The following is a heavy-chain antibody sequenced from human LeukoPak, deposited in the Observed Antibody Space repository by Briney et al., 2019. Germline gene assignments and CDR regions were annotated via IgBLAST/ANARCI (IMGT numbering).Heavy chain of an antibody. CDR2: IYDSGST. J-gene: IGHJ5*02. V-gene: IGHV4-39*07. CDR3: ARSRIAVAGSGWFDP. D-gene: IGHD6-19*01. CDR1: GGSIRSSYYY. Sequence: SETLSLTCTVSGGSIRSSYYYWGWIRQPPGKGLEWIGSIYDSGSTYYNPSLKSRVTISVDTSKNQFSLKLSSVTAADTAVYYCARSRIAVAGSGWFDPWGQGTLVTVSS.